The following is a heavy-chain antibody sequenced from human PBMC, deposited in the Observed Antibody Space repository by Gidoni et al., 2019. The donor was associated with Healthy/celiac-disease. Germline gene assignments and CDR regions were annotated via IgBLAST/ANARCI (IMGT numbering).Heavy chain of an antibody. V-gene: IGHV3-15*01. CDR1: GFTFSNAW. CDR2: IKSKTDGGTT. CDR3: TTAWYNNLPYYYYYGMDV. J-gene: IGHJ6*02. Sequence: EVQLVESGGGLVKPGGSLRLSCAASGFTFSNAWMSWVRQAPGKGLEWVGRIKSKTDGGTTDYAAPVKGRFTISRDDSKNTLYLQMNSLKTEDTAVYYCTTAWYNNLPYYYYYGMDVWGQGTTVTVSS. D-gene: IGHD1-1*01.